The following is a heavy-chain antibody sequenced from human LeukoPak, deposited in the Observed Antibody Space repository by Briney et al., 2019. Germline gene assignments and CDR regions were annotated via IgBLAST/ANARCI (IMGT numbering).Heavy chain of an antibody. CDR3: TTTAVADLGFDY. CDR1: GFTFSNAW. Sequence: GGSLRLSCAASGFTFSNAWMSWVRQAPGKGLEWVGRIKSKTDGGTTDYAAPVKGRFTISRDDSKNTLHLQMNSLKTEDTAVYYCTTTAVADLGFDYWGQGTLVTVSS. CDR2: IKSKTDGGTT. V-gene: IGHV3-15*01. D-gene: IGHD6-19*01. J-gene: IGHJ4*02.